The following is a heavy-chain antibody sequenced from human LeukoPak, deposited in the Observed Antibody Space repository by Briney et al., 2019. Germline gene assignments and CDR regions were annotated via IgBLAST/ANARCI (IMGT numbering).Heavy chain of an antibody. Sequence: SVKVSCRASGGTFNTYAISWVRQAPGQGLEWMGRIMPILGIANYAQKFQVRVTITADESTSTAYMELNSLRSEDTAVYYCARDRRGFGSGSWGQGTLVTVSS. CDR2: IMPILGIA. CDR3: ARDRRGFGSGS. D-gene: IGHD3-10*01. J-gene: IGHJ4*02. CDR1: GGTFNTYA. V-gene: IGHV1-69*04.